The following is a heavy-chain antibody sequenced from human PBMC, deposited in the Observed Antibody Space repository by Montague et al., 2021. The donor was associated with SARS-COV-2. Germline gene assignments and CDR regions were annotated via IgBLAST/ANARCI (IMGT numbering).Heavy chain of an antibody. D-gene: IGHD4-17*01. J-gene: IGHJ6*02. Sequence: SETLSLTCTVSGGSISSSSYYWGWIRQPPGKGLKWIGSIYYSGSTYYNPSLKSRVTISVDTSKNQFSLKLSSVTAADTAVYYCARDYGDYGSGYYYGMDVWGQGTTVTVSS. V-gene: IGHV4-39*07. CDR2: IYYSGST. CDR3: ARDYGDYGSGYYYGMDV. CDR1: GGSISSSSYY.